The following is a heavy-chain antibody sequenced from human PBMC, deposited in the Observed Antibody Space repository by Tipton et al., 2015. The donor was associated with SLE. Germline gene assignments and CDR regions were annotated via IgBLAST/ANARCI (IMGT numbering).Heavy chain of an antibody. CDR1: GYSFTSYW. D-gene: IGHD3-3*01. CDR3: ARRLGDYDFWSGRNWFVL. V-gene: IGHV5-51*03. J-gene: IGHJ5*02. CDR2: IYPGDSGT. Sequence: QSGPEVKKPGESLKISCKGSGYSFTSYWIGWVRQMPGKGLEWMGIIYPGDSGTRYSPSFQGQVTISAGKSLSTAHLQWSSLKASDTAMYYCARRLGDYDFWSGRNWFVLWGQGTLVTVPS.